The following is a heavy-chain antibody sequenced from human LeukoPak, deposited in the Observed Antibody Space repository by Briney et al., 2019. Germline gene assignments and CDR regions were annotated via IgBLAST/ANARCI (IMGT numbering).Heavy chain of an antibody. CDR1: GFAFGDYA. J-gene: IGHJ4*02. D-gene: IGHD3-10*01. CDR3: TRVPWFGELLSDY. V-gene: IGHV3-49*04. CDR2: IRGKAYGGTT. Sequence: GRSLRLSCTASGFAFGDYAMSWVRQAPGKGLEWVGFIRGKAYGGTTEYAASVKGRFTISRDDSKSIAYLQMNSLKTEDTAVYYCTRVPWFGELLSDYWGQGTLVTVSS.